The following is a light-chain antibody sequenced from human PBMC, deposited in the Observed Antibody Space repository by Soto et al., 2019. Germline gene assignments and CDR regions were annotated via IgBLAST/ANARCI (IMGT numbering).Light chain of an antibody. J-gene: IGKJ1*01. CDR2: GAS. Sequence: EVVLTQSPGTLSLSPWERATLSCRASQSVRSSYLAWYQQKPGQAPRLLISGASSRATGIPDRFSGSGSGTDFTLTISRLEPEDSAVYYCQQCVTSPWTFGQGTKVDIK. V-gene: IGKV3-20*01. CDR3: QQCVTSPWT. CDR1: QSVRSSY.